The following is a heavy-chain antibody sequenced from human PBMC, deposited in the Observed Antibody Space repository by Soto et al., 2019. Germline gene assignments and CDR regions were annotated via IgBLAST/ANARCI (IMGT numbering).Heavy chain of an antibody. J-gene: IGHJ6*02. CDR3: VDPVPALTHYDYYDMDV. V-gene: IGHV3-23*01. CDR2: ISNSGDTI. Sequence: EVQLLESGGGLVQPGGSLRLSCVASGFTFSYYTMSWVRQAPGKGLEWVSGISNSGDTIYYADSVKGRFTISRDNFKNALYLQMNSLRVDDTAVYYCVDPVPALTHYDYYDMDVWGQGTTVTVSS. CDR1: GFTFSYYT. D-gene: IGHD2-2*01.